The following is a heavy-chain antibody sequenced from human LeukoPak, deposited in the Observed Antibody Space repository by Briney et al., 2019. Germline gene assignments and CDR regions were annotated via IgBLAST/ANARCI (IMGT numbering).Heavy chain of an antibody. Sequence: GGSLRLSCAASGFTFSNAWMSWVRQAPGKGLEWVGRVESKTDGETLDYAAPVKGRFTISRDDLKDTLYLQMNSLKTEDTGVYYCTTVYSLGVTILRGVHDYWGQGTLVTVSS. D-gene: IGHD3-3*01. CDR2: VESKTDGETL. CDR1: GFTFSNAW. J-gene: IGHJ4*02. CDR3: TTVYSLGVTILRGVHDY. V-gene: IGHV3-15*04.